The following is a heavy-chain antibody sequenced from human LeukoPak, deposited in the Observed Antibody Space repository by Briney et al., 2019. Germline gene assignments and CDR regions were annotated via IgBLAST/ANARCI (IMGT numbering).Heavy chain of an antibody. D-gene: IGHD5-24*01. CDR1: VGSVRSHY. V-gene: IGHV4-59*02. CDR2: MSYSGTN. Sequence: SETLSLTCIVSVGSVRSHYWNWIRQPPGKGLEWIGFMSYSGTNDYNPSLKSRVCISIDTSRNRVSLRLSSVTAADTAYYRCARGGRDGPVDFGGQGTLVTVSS. J-gene: IGHJ4*02. CDR3: ARGGRDGPVDF.